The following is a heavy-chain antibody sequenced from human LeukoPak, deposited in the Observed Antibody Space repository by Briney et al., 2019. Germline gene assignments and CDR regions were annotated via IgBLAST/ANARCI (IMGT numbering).Heavy chain of an antibody. Sequence: PSETLSLTCTVSGGSISSYYWSWLRQPPGKGLEWIGYIYYSGSTNYNPSLKSRVTISVDTSKNQFSLKLSSVTAADTAVYYCARVGGSNYYYYGMDVWGQGTTVTVSS. CDR2: IYYSGST. CDR3: ARVGGSNYYYYGMDV. V-gene: IGHV4-59*01. CDR1: GGSISSYY. J-gene: IGHJ6*02. D-gene: IGHD3-10*01.